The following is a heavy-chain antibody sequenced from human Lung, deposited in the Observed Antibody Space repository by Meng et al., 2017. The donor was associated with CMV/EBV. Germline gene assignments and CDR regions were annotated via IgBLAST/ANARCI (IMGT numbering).Heavy chain of an antibody. J-gene: IGHJ6*02. D-gene: IGHD2-2*01. CDR3: AINIVVVPAADFHYYYYGMDV. V-gene: IGHV1-69*02. CDR1: GGTFSSYT. Sequence: SSXXVSXKASGGTFSSYTISWVRQAPGQGLEWMGRIIPILGIANYAQKFQGRVTITADKSTSTAYMELSSLRSEDTAVYYCAINIVVVPAADFHYYYYGMDVWXQGNXVTVSS. CDR2: IIPILGIA.